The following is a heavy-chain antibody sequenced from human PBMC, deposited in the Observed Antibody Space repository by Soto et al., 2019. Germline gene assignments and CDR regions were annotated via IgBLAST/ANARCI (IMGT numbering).Heavy chain of an antibody. CDR1: GFMFSNHG. Sequence: QVQLVESGGGVVQPGRSLRLSCAASGFMFSNHGMHWVRQAPGKGLEWVAVIWSDGNNKYYADSVKGRFTISRDNSKNTVYLQMDSLRAEDTAVYYCVRADNWNDDASDYWGQGTLVTVSS. CDR3: VRADNWNDDASDY. CDR2: IWSDGNNK. J-gene: IGHJ4*02. D-gene: IGHD1-1*01. V-gene: IGHV3-33*01.